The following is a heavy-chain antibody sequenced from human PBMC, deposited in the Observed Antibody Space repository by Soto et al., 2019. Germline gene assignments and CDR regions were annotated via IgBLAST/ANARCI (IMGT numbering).Heavy chain of an antibody. Sequence: QVQLVQSGAEVKKPGSSVKVSCKASGGTFSSYAISWVRQAPEQGLAWMGGIIPIFGTANYAPKFQGRVTNTADEPPSTAYLELSSLSTEGTAVYYCAREGYDSSGSQDDCDIWGQGTRVTVSS. J-gene: IGHJ3*02. CDR1: GGTFSSYA. CDR3: AREGYDSSGSQDDCDI. CDR2: IIPIFGTA. D-gene: IGHD3-22*01. V-gene: IGHV1-69*01.